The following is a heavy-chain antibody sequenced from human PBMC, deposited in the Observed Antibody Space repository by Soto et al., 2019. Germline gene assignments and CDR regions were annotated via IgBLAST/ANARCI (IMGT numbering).Heavy chain of an antibody. CDR2: ISADNGNT. Sequence: QAQLVQSGAEVKKPGASVKVSCKASGYTFYSHSISPVRQAPGQGLEWMGRISADNGNTKYAQKFRGRVTMTTDTSTSTVYMELRNLRSDDTAVYYCARCIQQDYYYGMDVWGQGTTVTVSS. V-gene: IGHV1-18*01. D-gene: IGHD5-18*01. CDR1: GYTFYSHS. J-gene: IGHJ6*02. CDR3: ARCIQQDYYYGMDV.